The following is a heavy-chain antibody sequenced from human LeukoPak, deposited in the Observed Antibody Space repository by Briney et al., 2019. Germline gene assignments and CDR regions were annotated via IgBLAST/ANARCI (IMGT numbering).Heavy chain of an antibody. CDR3: ARVAPQGAFDI. D-gene: IGHD5-12*01. V-gene: IGHV4-30-2*01. CDR1: SGSISSGGYY. J-gene: IGHJ3*02. CDR2: IYHSGST. Sequence: SETLSLTCTVSSGSISSGGYYWSWIRQPPGKGLGWIGYIYHSGSTYYNPSLKSRVTISVDRSKNQFSLKLSSVTAADTAVYYRARVAPQGAFDIWGQGTMVTVSS.